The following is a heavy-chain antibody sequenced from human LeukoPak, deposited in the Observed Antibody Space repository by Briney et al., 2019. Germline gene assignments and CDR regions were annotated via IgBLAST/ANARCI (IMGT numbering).Heavy chain of an antibody. Sequence: SETLFLTCTVSGGSISSYYWSWIRQPPGKGLEWIGYIYYSGSTNYSPSLKSRVTISVDTSKNQFSLNLYSVTAADTAMYYCARRMSGWNDVFDYWGQGTLVTVSS. V-gene: IGHV4-59*08. J-gene: IGHJ4*02. CDR2: IYYSGST. D-gene: IGHD1-1*01. CDR3: ARRMSGWNDVFDY. CDR1: GGSISSYY.